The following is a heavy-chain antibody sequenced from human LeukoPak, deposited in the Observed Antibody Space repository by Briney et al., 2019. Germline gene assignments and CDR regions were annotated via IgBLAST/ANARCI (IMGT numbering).Heavy chain of an antibody. D-gene: IGHD6-19*01. CDR2: IYYSGST. CDR3: ARALGRGWYWFDP. CDR1: GGSISSYY. Sequence: SETLSVTCTVSGGSISSYYWSWMGQPPPKGLEWMGYIYYSGSTNYNPSLKSRVTISVDTSKNQFSLKLSSVTAADTDVYYCARALGRGWYWFDPWGQGTLVTVSS. J-gene: IGHJ5*02. V-gene: IGHV4-59*01.